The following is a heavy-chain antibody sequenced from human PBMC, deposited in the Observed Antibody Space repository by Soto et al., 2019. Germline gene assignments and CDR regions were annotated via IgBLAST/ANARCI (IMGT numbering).Heavy chain of an antibody. CDR3: AKGGRLRSPFGF. D-gene: IGHD4-17*01. CDR1: GGPLNDNH. V-gene: IGHV4-34*01. J-gene: IGHJ4*02. CDR2: VFHTGFT. Sequence: QVQLQQWGAGLVKSSETLSLTCAVYGGPLNDNHWSWIRQPPGKGLEWIGEVFHTGFTNYNPSLKSRVTISVDTSKNQFSLKLSSVTAADTAVYFCAKGGRLRSPFGFWGQGTLVSVSS.